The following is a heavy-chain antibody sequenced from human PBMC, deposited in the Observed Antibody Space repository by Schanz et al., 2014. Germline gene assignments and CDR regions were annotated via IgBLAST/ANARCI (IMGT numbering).Heavy chain of an antibody. Sequence: EVQLLDSGGGLVQPGGSLRLSCAASGFTFSTYAMSWVRQAPGKGLEWVSAISGSGGSTYYADSVKGRFTISRDNSKNSLYLQMNSLRAEDTAVYYCAIIGVMVAVAGTRADYWGQGTLVTVSS. D-gene: IGHD6-19*01. V-gene: IGHV3-23*01. CDR2: ISGSGGST. CDR3: AIIGVMVAVAGTRADY. J-gene: IGHJ4*02. CDR1: GFTFSTYA.